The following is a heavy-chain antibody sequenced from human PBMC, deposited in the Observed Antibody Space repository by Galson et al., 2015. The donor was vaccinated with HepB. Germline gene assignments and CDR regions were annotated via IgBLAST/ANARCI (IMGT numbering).Heavy chain of an antibody. D-gene: IGHD2-15*01. CDR1: GFSLSTSGMC. CDR2: IDWDDDK. CDR3: ARIHYCSCSGGSCYHSSYWYFDR. V-gene: IGHV2-70*01. J-gene: IGHJ2*01. Sequence: PAMVKPTQTLTLTCTFSGFSLSTSGMCVSWIRQPPGKALEWLALIDWDDDKYYSTSLKTRLTISKDTSKNQVVLTMTNMDPVDTATYYCARIHYCSCSGGSCYHSSYWYFDRWGRGTLVTVSS.